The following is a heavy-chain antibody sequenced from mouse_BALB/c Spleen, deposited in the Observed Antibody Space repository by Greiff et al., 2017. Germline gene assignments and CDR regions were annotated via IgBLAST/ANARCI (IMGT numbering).Heavy chain of an antibody. CDR3: ARVYGNYYAMDY. J-gene: IGHJ4*01. Sequence: VQLQESAAELARPGASVKMSCKASGYTFTSYTMHWVKQRPGQGLEWIGYINPSSGYTEYNQKFKDKTTLTADKSSSTAYMQLSSLTSEDSAVYYCARVYGNYYAMDYWGQGTSVTVSS. CDR2: INPSSGYT. D-gene: IGHD2-10*02. V-gene: IGHV1-4*02. CDR1: GYTFTSYT.